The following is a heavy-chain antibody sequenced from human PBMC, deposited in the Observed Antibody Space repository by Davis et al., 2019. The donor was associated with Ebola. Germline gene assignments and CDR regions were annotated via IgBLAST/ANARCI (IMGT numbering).Heavy chain of an antibody. J-gene: IGHJ4*02. V-gene: IGHV3-15*07. CDR3: ARVILWWDDDAGGPTSYYFDL. D-gene: IGHD2-8*02. CDR1: GFSFSSAW. CDR2: IKTKTDEGRL. Sequence: GGSLRLSCGVSGFSFSSAWMNWVRLVPGKGLEWVGRIKTKTDEGRLDYAEAVKGRFTMSRDDVRNTMSLQMNALSADDTATYYCARVILWWDDDAGGPTSYYFDLWGQGALVTVSS.